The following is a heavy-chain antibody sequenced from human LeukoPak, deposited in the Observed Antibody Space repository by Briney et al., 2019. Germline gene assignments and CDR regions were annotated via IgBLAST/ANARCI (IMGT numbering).Heavy chain of an antibody. CDR1: GYTFTSYG. Sequence: ASVKVSCKASGYTFTSYGISWVRQAPGQGLEWMGWISAYNGNTNYAQKLQGRVTMTTDTSTSTAYMELRSLRSDDTAVYYCARGCSGGSCYPPGPPSTYNWFYPWGQGTLVTASS. V-gene: IGHV1-18*01. J-gene: IGHJ5*02. D-gene: IGHD2-15*01. CDR3: ARGCSGGSCYPPGPPSTYNWFYP. CDR2: ISAYNGNT.